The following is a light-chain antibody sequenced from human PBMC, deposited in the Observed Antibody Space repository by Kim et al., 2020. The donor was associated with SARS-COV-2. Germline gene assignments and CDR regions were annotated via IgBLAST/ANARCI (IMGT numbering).Light chain of an antibody. Sequence: DIQMTQSPSSLSASVGDRVTITCQASQDISNYLNWYQQKPGKAPKLLIYDASNLETGVPSRFSGSRSGTDFTFTISSLQPEDIATYYCQQYDNLVTFGGGTKLEI. J-gene: IGKJ4*01. CDR1: QDISNY. CDR2: DAS. V-gene: IGKV1-33*01. CDR3: QQYDNLVT.